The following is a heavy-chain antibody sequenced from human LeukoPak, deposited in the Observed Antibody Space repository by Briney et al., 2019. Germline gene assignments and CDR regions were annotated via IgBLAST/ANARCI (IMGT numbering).Heavy chain of an antibody. Sequence: GGSLRLSCAASGFTVSSNYMSWVRQAPGKGLEWVSVIYSGGSTYYADSVKGRFTTSRDNSKNTLYLQMNSLRAEDTAVYYCARDQGNYGMDVWGQGTTVTVSS. V-gene: IGHV3-66*01. J-gene: IGHJ6*02. CDR2: IYSGGST. CDR3: ARDQGNYGMDV. CDR1: GFTVSSNY.